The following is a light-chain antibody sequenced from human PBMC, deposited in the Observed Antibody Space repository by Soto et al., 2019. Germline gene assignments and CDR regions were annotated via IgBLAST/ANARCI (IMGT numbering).Light chain of an antibody. CDR2: DAS. Sequence: EMVLTQSPATLSLSTGVRATLSCRASQSVSSYLAWYQQKPGQAPRLLIYDASNRATGIPARFSGSGSGTDFTLTISSLEPEDFAVYYCQQRSNWPTTFGGGTKAEIK. V-gene: IGKV3-11*01. CDR1: QSVSSY. CDR3: QQRSNWPTT. J-gene: IGKJ4*01.